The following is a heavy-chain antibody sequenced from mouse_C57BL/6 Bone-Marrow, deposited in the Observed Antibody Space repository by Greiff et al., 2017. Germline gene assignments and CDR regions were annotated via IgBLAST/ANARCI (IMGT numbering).Heavy chain of an antibody. CDR2: IDPSDSYT. CDR1: GYTFTSYW. V-gene: IGHV1-69*01. J-gene: IGHJ2*01. Sequence: VKLQQPGAELVMPGASVKLSCKASGYTFTSYWMHWVKQRPGQGLEWIGEIDPSDSYTNYNQKFKGKSTLTVDKSSSTAYMQLSSLTSEDSAVYYCATSYYYGYFDYWGQGTTLTVSS. CDR3: ATSYYYGYFDY. D-gene: IGHD1-1*01.